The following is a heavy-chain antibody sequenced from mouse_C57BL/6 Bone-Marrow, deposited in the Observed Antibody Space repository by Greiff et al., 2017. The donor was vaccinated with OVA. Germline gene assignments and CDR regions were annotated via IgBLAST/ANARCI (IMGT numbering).Heavy chain of an antibody. Sequence: QVQLQESGPGILQPSPTLSLSCSSSGFSLSTFGMGVGRLRPPSGKGLEWLAHLWWGDDKYYNPVLKSRLTIAKDTSTNQVFLKIANVDTADTATYYCALIPITRSFDYWGQGTTLTVSS. J-gene: IGHJ2*01. V-gene: IGHV8-8*01. CDR2: LWWGDDK. D-gene: IGHD1-1*01. CDR3: ALIPITRSFDY. CDR1: GFSLSTFGMG.